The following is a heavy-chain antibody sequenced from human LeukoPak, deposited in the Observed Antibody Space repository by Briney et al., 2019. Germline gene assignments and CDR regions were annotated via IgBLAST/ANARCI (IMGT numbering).Heavy chain of an antibody. Sequence: GASVKISCKAAGYTFSSYYMHWVRQATGQGLEWMGWMNPNSGNTGYAQKFQGRVTMTRNTSISTAYMELSSLRSEDTAVYYCARVDGVTPDAFDIWGQGTMVTVSS. D-gene: IGHD3-3*01. J-gene: IGHJ3*02. CDR1: GYTFSSYY. CDR3: ARVDGVTPDAFDI. CDR2: MNPNSGNT. V-gene: IGHV1-8*02.